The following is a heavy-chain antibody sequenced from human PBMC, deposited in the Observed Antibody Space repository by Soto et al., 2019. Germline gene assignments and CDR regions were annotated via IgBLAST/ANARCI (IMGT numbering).Heavy chain of an antibody. CDR1: GGTFSSYA. CDR3: ASNGYGDYPGGAAMDV. CDR2: IIPIFGTA. V-gene: IGHV1-69*13. J-gene: IGHJ6*02. Sequence: SVKVSCKASGGTFSSYAISWVRQAPGEGLEWMGGIIPIFGTANYAQKFQGRVTITADESTSTAYMELSSLRSEDTAVYYCASNGYGDYPGGAAMDVWGQGTTVTVSS. D-gene: IGHD4-17*01.